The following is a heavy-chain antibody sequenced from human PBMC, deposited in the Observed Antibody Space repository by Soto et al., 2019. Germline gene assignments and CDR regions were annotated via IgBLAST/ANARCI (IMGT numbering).Heavy chain of an antibody. Sequence: QLQLQESVPGLVKPSETLSLTCTVSGGSISSSSYYWGWIRQPPGKGLEWIGSIYYSGSTYYNPSLKSRVTISVDTSKNQFSLKLSSVTAADTAVYYCARQGPTYCSGGSCSRPYYYYGMDVWGQGTTVTVSS. CDR3: ARQGPTYCSGGSCSRPYYYYGMDV. D-gene: IGHD2-15*01. J-gene: IGHJ6*02. CDR1: GGSISSSSYY. V-gene: IGHV4-39*01. CDR2: IYYSGST.